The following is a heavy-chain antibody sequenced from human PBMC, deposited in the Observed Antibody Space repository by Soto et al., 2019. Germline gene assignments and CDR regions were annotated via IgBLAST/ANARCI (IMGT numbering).Heavy chain of an antibody. D-gene: IGHD1-20*01. CDR2: IYYSGST. J-gene: IGHJ4*02. CDR3: AREAVNGYNWNINIDY. V-gene: IGHV4-31*03. Sequence: SETLSLTCTVSGGSISSGGYYWSWIRQHPGKGLEWIGYIYYSGSTYYNPSLKSRVTISVDTSKNQFSLKLSSVTAADTAVYYCAREAVNGYNWNINIDYWGQGTLVTVSS. CDR1: GGSISSGGYY.